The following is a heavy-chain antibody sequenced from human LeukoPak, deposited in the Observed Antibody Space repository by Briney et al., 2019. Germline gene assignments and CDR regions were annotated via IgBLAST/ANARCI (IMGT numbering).Heavy chain of an antibody. V-gene: IGHV5-51*01. D-gene: IGHD5-18*01. Sequence: GESLQISCKGSGYSFTSYWIGWVRQMPGKGLEWMGIIYPGDSDTRYSPSFQGQVTISADKSISTAYLQWSSLKASDTAMYYRARPAMVTPDAFDIWGQGTMVTVSS. CDR3: ARPAMVTPDAFDI. J-gene: IGHJ3*02. CDR1: GYSFTSYW. CDR2: IYPGDSDT.